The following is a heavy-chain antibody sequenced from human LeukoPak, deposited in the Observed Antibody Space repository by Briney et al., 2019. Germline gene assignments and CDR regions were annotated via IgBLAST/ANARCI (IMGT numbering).Heavy chain of an antibody. Sequence: SETLSLTCTVSGGSISSYYWSWIRQPAGKGLEWIGRIYTSGSTNYNPSLKSRVTISVDTSKNQFSLKLSSVTAADTAVYYCARVARWLQLGIWYFDLWGRGTLVTVSS. CDR2: IYTSGST. CDR3: ARVARWLQLGIWYFDL. CDR1: GGSISSYY. D-gene: IGHD5-24*01. V-gene: IGHV4-4*07. J-gene: IGHJ2*01.